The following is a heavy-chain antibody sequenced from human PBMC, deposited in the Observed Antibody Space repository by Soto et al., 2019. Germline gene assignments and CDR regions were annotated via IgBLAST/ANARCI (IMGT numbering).Heavy chain of an antibody. D-gene: IGHD3-10*01. V-gene: IGHV3-23*01. CDR3: AKVATLITMVRGVYFDH. J-gene: IGHJ4*02. Sequence: EVQLLESGGGLVQPGGSLRLSCAASGFTFSSYVMTWVRQAPGKGLEWVSAMSGNGGGTYYADSVKGRFTISRDYSKNTVYLQMNSLRAEDTAVYYCAKVATLITMVRGVYFDHWGQGTLVTVSA. CDR2: MSGNGGGT. CDR1: GFTFSSYV.